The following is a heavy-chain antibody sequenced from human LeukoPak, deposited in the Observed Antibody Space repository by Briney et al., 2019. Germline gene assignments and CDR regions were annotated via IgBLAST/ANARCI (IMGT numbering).Heavy chain of an antibody. CDR1: GFTFRSYG. V-gene: IGHV3-30*18. CDR2: ISYDGSNK. CDR3: AKGILGYCSGGSCYPFDY. Sequence: PGGSLRLSCAASGFTFRSYGMHWVRQAPGKGLEWVAVISYDGSNKYYADSVKGRFTISRDNSKNTLYLQMNSLRAEDTAVYYCAKGILGYCSGGSCYPFDYWGQGTLVTVSS. D-gene: IGHD2-15*01. J-gene: IGHJ4*02.